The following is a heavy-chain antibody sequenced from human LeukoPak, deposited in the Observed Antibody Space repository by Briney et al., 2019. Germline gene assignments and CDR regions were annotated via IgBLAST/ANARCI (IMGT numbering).Heavy chain of an antibody. CDR2: IYYSGST. CDR3: ARGLNDSWTGENY. Sequence: LSETLSLTCTVSGGSISSYYWSWIRQPPGKGLEWIGYIYYSGSTDYNPSLKSRVTISVETSKNQFSLKVRYVTAADTAVYYCARGLNDSWTGENYWGQGTLVTVSS. V-gene: IGHV4-59*12. CDR1: GGSISSYY. J-gene: IGHJ4*02. D-gene: IGHD3-3*01.